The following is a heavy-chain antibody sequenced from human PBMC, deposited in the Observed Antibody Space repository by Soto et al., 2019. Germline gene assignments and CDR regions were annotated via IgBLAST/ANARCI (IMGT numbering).Heavy chain of an antibody. CDR2: ISGSDGST. V-gene: IGHV3-23*01. D-gene: IGHD6-19*01. J-gene: IGHJ4*02. Sequence: EVQLLESGGGLVQPGGSLRLSCAASGFTFSSYAMSWVRQAPGKGLEWVSVISGSDGSTYYADSVKGRFTISRDNSKNTLYLQMNSLRADDTAVYYCARRSSGWYFDYWGQGTLVTVSS. CDR1: GFTFSSYA. CDR3: ARRSSGWYFDY.